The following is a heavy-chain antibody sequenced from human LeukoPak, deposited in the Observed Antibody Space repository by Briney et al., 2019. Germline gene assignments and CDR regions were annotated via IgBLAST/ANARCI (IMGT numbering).Heavy chain of an antibody. Sequence: GGSLRLSCAASGFTFSSYAMTWVRHAPGKGLEWVSAISGGGGSTYHADSVKGRFTISRDNSKNTLYLQMNGLRAEDTAVYYCATKGGKRGYSYGYGMDVWGQGTTVTVSS. D-gene: IGHD5-18*01. V-gene: IGHV3-23*01. J-gene: IGHJ6*02. CDR2: ISGGGGST. CDR1: GFTFSSYA. CDR3: ATKGGKRGYSYGYGMDV.